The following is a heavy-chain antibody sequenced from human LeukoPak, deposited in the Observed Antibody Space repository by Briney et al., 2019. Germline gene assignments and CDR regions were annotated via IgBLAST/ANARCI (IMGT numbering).Heavy chain of an antibody. V-gene: IGHV4-59*06. D-gene: IGHD2-21*01. CDR3: ARLGGLDAFDI. CDR1: GGSISSYY. Sequence: SETLSLTCTVSGGSISSYYWSWIRQPPGKGLEWIGYIYYSGSTYYNPSLKSRVTISVDTSKNQFSLKLSSVTAADTAVYYCARLGGLDAFDIWGQGTMVTVSS. J-gene: IGHJ3*02. CDR2: IYYSGST.